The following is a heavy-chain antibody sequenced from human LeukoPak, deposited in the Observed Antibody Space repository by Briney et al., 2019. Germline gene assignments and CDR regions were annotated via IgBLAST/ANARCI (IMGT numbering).Heavy chain of an antibody. J-gene: IGHJ6*02. CDR2: IYHSGST. D-gene: IGHD2-15*01. CDR1: GGSISSSNW. CDR3: ARRYLGYCSGDNCPLNYYGMDV. V-gene: IGHV4-4*02. Sequence: ASGTLSLTCAVSGGSISSSNWWSWVRQPPGKGLEWIGEIYHSGSTNYNPSLKSRVTISVDKSKNQFSLKLSSVTAADTAVYYCARRYLGYCSGDNCPLNYYGMDVWGQGTTVTVSS.